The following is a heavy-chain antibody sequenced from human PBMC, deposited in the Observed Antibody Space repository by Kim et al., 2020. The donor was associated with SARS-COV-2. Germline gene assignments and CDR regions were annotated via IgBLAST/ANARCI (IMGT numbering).Heavy chain of an antibody. CDR1: GGSFSGYY. CDR2: INHSGST. J-gene: IGHJ5*02. Sequence: SETLSLTCAVYGGSFSGYYWSWIRQPPGKGLEWIGEINHSGSTNYNPSLKSRVTISVDTSKNQFSLKLSSVTAADTAVYYCARGFYSSGYYRWGNWFDPWGQGTLVTVSS. V-gene: IGHV4-34*01. D-gene: IGHD3-22*01. CDR3: ARGFYSSGYYRWGNWFDP.